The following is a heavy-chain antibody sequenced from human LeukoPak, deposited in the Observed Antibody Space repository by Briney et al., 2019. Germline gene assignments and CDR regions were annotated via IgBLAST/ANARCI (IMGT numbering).Heavy chain of an antibody. V-gene: IGHV3-9*01. CDR1: GFTFDDYA. CDR3: AKALAPVSPGWYFDL. D-gene: IGHD4-17*01. J-gene: IGHJ2*01. CDR2: ISWNSGSI. Sequence: AGGSLRLSCAASGFTFDDYAMHWVRQAPGKGLEWVSGISWNSGSIGYADSVKGRFTISRDNAKNSLYLQMNSLRAEDTALYYCAKALAPVSPGWYFDLWGRGSLVTVPS.